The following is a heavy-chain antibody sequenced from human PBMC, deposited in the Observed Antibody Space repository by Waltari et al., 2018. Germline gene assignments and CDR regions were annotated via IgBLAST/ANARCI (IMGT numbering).Heavy chain of an antibody. CDR2: IDHRGAT. CDR3: ARASGRWNFDY. Sequence: QVQLQESGPGLVKPSETLSLTCTVSGYSISSGHYWGWIRQPPGKGLGWIGGIDHRGATSYTPSLKSRVTISVDTSKNQFSLQLSSVTAADTAVYYCARASGRWNFDYWGQGTLVTVSS. D-gene: IGHD3-10*01. V-gene: IGHV4-38-2*02. J-gene: IGHJ4*02. CDR1: GYSISSGHY.